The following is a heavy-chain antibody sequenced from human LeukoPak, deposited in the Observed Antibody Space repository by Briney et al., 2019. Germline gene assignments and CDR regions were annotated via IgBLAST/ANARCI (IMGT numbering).Heavy chain of an antibody. CDR1: GASIRSGDYY. CDR3: ARDCSGGSCYGAFDI. D-gene: IGHD2-15*01. CDR2: IYDSGST. Sequence: PSQTLSLTCTVSGASIRSGDYYWSWIRQPSGKGLECIGYIYDSGSTYYNPSLKSRITISVDTSENRFSLKLSSVTATDTAVYYCARDCSGGSCYGAFDIWGQGTMVTVSS. J-gene: IGHJ3*02. V-gene: IGHV4-30-4*01.